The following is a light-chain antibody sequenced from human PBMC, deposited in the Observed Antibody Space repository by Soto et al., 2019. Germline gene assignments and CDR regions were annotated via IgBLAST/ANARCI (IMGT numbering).Light chain of an antibody. Sequence: DIQMTQSPSTLSASVGDRVTITCRASQSISSWLAWYQQKAGKAPKLLIYKASSLESGVPSRFSGSGSGTEFTLTISSLQPDDFATYYCQQYNSYWTF. CDR2: KAS. V-gene: IGKV1-5*03. CDR1: QSISSW. CDR3: QQYNSYWT. J-gene: IGKJ1*01.